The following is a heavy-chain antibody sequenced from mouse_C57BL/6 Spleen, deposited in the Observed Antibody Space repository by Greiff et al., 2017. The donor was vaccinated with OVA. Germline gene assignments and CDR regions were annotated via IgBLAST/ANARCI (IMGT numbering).Heavy chain of an antibody. CDR2: INPSTGGT. Sequence: VQLQQSGPELVKPGASVKISCKASGYSFTGYYMNWVKQSPEKSLEWIGEINPSTGGTTYNQKFKAKATLTVDKSSSTAYMQLKSLTSEDSAVYYCARNYYGSSYWFAYWGQGTLVTVSA. CDR3: ARNYYGSSYWFAY. CDR1: GYSFTGYY. V-gene: IGHV1-42*01. D-gene: IGHD1-1*01. J-gene: IGHJ3*01.